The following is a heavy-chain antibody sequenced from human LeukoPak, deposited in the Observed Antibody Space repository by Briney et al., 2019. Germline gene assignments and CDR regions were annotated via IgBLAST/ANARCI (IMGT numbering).Heavy chain of an antibody. J-gene: IGHJ3*02. CDR3: ASNRWLHPDAFDI. CDR1: GFTFSSYG. Sequence: GGSLRLSCAASGFTFSSYGMHWVRQAPGKGLEWVAVISYDGSNKYYADSVKGRFTISRDNSKNRLYLQMNSLRVEDTAVYYCASNRWLHPDAFDIWGQGTMVTVSS. CDR2: ISYDGSNK. V-gene: IGHV3-30*03. D-gene: IGHD5-24*01.